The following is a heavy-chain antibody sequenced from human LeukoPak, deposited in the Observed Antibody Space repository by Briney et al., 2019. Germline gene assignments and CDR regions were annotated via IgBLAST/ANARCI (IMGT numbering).Heavy chain of an antibody. V-gene: IGHV3-30*04. J-gene: IGHJ4*02. CDR3: ARSPGILGANYFDY. Sequence: GGSLRLSCAASGFTFSTYAMHWVRHAPGKGLEWVAVISYDGSNKNYTDSVKGRFTISRDKSKNTLYLQMNSLRAEDTSVYYCARSPGILGANYFDYWGQGTLVTVSS. D-gene: IGHD1-26*01. CDR1: GFTFSTYA. CDR2: ISYDGSNK.